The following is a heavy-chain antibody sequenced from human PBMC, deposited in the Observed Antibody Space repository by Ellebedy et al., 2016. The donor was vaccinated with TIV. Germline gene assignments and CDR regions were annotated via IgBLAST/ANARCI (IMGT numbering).Heavy chain of an antibody. Sequence: SETLSLTXTVSGVSISSSNYYWGWIRQPPGKGLEWIGSIYYSGTTYYNPSLKSRVTISVDTSKNQFSLKLSSVTAADTAVYYCARGDYGFDYWGQGTLVTVSS. CDR3: ARGDYGFDY. D-gene: IGHD4-17*01. CDR2: IYYSGTT. J-gene: IGHJ4*02. CDR1: GVSISSSNYY. V-gene: IGHV4-39*07.